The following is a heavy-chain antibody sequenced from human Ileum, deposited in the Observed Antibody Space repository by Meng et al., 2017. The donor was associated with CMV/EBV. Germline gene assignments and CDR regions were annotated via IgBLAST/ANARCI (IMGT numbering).Heavy chain of an antibody. D-gene: IGHD3-16*01. CDR3: ARGPGGFGDFNFDY. J-gene: IGHJ4*02. Sequence: QAQLQESGAGLVKPSETLFSTCTSSGHSITSFYWSWIRQPAEKALEWIGRIYHGGSTNYNPTFKSRVTLSVDTSKNQFSMGLTSVTAADTAVYYCARGPGGFGDFNFDYWGQGTLVTVSS. V-gene: IGHV4-4*07. CDR1: GHSITSFY. CDR2: IYHGGST.